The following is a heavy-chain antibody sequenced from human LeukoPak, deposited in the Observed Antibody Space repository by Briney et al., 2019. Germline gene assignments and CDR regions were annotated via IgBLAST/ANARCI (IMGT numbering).Heavy chain of an antibody. V-gene: IGHV1-2*02. CDR2: INPNSGGT. J-gene: IGHJ6*02. CDR3: ATLPGYCSGGSCYPYYYYGMDV. Sequence: ASVKVSCKASGYTFTGYYMHWVRQAPGQGLEWMGWINPNSGGTNYAQKFQGRVTMTRDTSISTAYMELSRLRSDDTAVYYCATLPGYCSGGSCYPYYYYGMDVWGQGTTVTVSS. D-gene: IGHD2-15*01. CDR1: GYTFTGYY.